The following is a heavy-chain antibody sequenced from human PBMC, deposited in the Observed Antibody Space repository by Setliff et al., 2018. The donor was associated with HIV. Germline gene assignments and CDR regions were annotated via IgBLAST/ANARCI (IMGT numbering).Heavy chain of an antibody. CDR3: ARHHLVDPFDY. CDR1: GGSISSDGYY. D-gene: IGHD2-2*01. J-gene: IGHJ4*01. Sequence: SETLSLTCTVSGGSISSDGYYWTWFRQHPGKGLEWIGSIFYSGSTYYNPSLKSRLIMSVDTSKNQFSLKLSSVTAADTAVYYCARHHLVDPFDYWGHGTLVTISS. V-gene: IGHV4-39*01. CDR2: IFYSGST.